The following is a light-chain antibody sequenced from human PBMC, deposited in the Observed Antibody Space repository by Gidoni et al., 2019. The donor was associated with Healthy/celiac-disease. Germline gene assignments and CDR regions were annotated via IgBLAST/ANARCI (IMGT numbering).Light chain of an antibody. J-gene: IGKJ2*01. CDR3: QQSYSIPPMYT. CDR2: AAS. V-gene: IGKV1-39*01. Sequence: DIQMTQSPSSLSASVGDRVTITCRASQSISSYLSWYQQKPGKAPKLLIYAASSLQSGVPSRFSGSGSGTDFTLIISSLQPEDFATYYCQQSYSIPPMYTFGQGTTLEIK. CDR1: QSISSY.